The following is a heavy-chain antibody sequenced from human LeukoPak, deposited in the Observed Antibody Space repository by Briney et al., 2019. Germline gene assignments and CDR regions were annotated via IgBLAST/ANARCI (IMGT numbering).Heavy chain of an antibody. CDR3: ARVADSSGWYRGEYYFDY. CDR1: GGSISSYY. D-gene: IGHD6-19*01. Sequence: PSETLSLTCTVSGGSISSYYWSWIRQPPGKGLEWIGYIHYSGGITYYNPSLKSRVTISVDTSKNQFSLKLSSVTAADTAVYYCARVADSSGWYRGEYYFDYWGQGTLVTVSS. V-gene: IGHV4-59*01. J-gene: IGHJ4*02. CDR2: IHYSGGIT.